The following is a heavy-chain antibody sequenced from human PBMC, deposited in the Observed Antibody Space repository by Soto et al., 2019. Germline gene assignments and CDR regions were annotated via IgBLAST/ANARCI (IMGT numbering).Heavy chain of an antibody. Sequence: GGSLRLSCAASGFTFSYYSMDWVRQAPGKGLEWVSSIGSSSSYIYYADSVKGRFTISRDNAKNSLYLQMNSLRAEDTAVYYCARVYYYDSSGFLIWGQGTLVTVSS. D-gene: IGHD3-22*01. CDR1: GFTFSYYS. CDR2: IGSSSSYI. J-gene: IGHJ4*02. V-gene: IGHV3-21*01. CDR3: ARVYYYDSSGFLI.